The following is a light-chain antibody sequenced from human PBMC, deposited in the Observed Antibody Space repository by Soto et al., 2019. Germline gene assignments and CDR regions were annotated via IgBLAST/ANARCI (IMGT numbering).Light chain of an antibody. CDR2: GAS. CDR3: QQYGSYPLT. Sequence: EIVLTQSPGTLSLSPGERATLSCRASQSVSSSYLAWYQQKPGQAPRLLIYGASSRATGIPDRFSVSGSGTDFTLTISRLEPEDFAVYYCQQYGSYPLTFGGGTKVEIK. J-gene: IGKJ4*01. CDR1: QSVSSSY. V-gene: IGKV3-20*01.